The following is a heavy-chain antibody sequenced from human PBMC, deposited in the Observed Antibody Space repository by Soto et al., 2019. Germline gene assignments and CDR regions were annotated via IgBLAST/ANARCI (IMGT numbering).Heavy chain of an antibody. V-gene: IGHV1-69*02. J-gene: IGHJ5*02. CDR2: IIPILGIA. Sequence: SVKVSCKASGGTFSSYTISWVRQAPGQGLEWMGRIIPILGIANYAQKFQGRVTITADKSTSTAYMELSSLRSEDTAVYYCAYGDPALGWFDPWGQGTLVTVSS. CDR1: GGTFSSYT. D-gene: IGHD2-21*02. CDR3: AYGDPALGWFDP.